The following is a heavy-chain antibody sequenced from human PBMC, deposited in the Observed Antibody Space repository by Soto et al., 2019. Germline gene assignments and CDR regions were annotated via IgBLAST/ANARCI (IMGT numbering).Heavy chain of an antibody. CDR2: INSDGSST. V-gene: IGHV3-74*01. CDR1: GFTVSSNY. D-gene: IGHD3-22*01. Sequence: PGGSLRLSCAVSGFTVSSNYMSWVRQAPGKGLEWVSRINSDGSSTSYADSVKGRFTISRDNAKNTLYLQMNSLRAEDTAVYYCAIRASYYDSSGYFDYWGQGTLVTVSS. J-gene: IGHJ4*02. CDR3: AIRASYYDSSGYFDY.